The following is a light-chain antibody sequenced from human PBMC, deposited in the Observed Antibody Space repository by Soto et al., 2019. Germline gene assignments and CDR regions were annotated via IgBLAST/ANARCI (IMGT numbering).Light chain of an antibody. V-gene: IGKV3-15*01. J-gene: IGKJ4*01. CDR3: QQYNNSPLT. Sequence: EIVMTQSPATLSVSPGERATLSCRASQSVSSNLAWYQQKPGQAPRLLIYGASTRATGIPARFSGSGSGTDFPLTISSLQSEDFAVYYCQQYNNSPLTFGGGTKVEIK. CDR1: QSVSSN. CDR2: GAS.